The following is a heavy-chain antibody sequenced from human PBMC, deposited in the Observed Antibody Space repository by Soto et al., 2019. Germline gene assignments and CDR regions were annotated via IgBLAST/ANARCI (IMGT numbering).Heavy chain of an antibody. D-gene: IGHD1-1*01. V-gene: IGHV3-23*01. J-gene: IGHJ2*01. CDR3: EDGIRDLGTVSAFLLNRSSDL. Sequence: KELEWVSAIGGNGGSTYYADSVKGRFTISRDNSKNTLYLQMNSLRAEDTSFFQAEDGIRDLGTVSAFLLNRSSDL. CDR2: IGGNGGST.